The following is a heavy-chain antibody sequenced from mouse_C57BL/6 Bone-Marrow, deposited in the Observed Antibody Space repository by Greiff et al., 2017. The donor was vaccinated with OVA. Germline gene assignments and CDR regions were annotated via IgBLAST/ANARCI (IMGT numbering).Heavy chain of an antibody. V-gene: IGHV1-64*01. D-gene: IGHD4-1*01. J-gene: IGHJ4*01. Sequence: QVQLQQSGAELVKPGASVTLSCKASGYTFTSYGMHWVKQTPGHGLEWIGMIHPNSGSTNYNEKFKSKATLTVDKSSSTAYMQLSSLTSEDSAVYYCAILGRAMDYWGQGTSVTVAS. CDR1: GYTFTSYG. CDR2: IHPNSGST. CDR3: AILGRAMDY.